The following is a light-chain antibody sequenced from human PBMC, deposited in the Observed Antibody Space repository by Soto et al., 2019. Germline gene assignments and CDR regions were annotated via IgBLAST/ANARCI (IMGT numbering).Light chain of an antibody. J-gene: IGLJ1*01. CDR3: ASLTTTNFV. Sequence: QSALTQPASVSVSPGQSVTISCTGTSSDIGAYNLVAWYQHHPDKAPKLMISEVSNRPSGVSDRFSGSKSGNTASLTISGLQSEDEADYYCASLTTTNFVFGTGTKLTVL. CDR2: EVS. CDR1: SSDIGAYNL. V-gene: IGLV2-14*01.